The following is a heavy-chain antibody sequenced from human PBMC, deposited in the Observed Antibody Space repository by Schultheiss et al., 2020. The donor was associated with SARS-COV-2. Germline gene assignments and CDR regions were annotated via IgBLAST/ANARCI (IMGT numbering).Heavy chain of an antibody. D-gene: IGHD3-3*01. Sequence: ASVKVSCKASGYTFTDYYMHWVRQAPGQGLEWMGWINPNSGGTNYAQKFQGRVTMTRDTSISTAYMEVSSLRSEDTAMYYCARGGESITIFGLVRVQSLDYWGQGTLVTVSS. CDR1: GYTFTDYY. J-gene: IGHJ4*02. V-gene: IGHV1-2*02. CDR3: ARGGESITIFGLVRVQSLDY. CDR2: INPNSGGT.